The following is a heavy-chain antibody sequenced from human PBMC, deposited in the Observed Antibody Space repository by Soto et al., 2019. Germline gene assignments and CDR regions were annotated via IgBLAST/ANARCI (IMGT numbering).Heavy chain of an antibody. V-gene: IGHV1-18*01. CDR3: ARYCSSTSCYGPDAFDI. CDR2: ISAYNGNT. D-gene: IGHD2-2*01. J-gene: IGHJ3*02. Sequence: ASVKGSCKASGYTFTSYGISWVRQAPGQGLEWMGWISAYNGNTNYAQKLQGRVTMTTDTSTSTAYMELRSLRSDDTAVYYCARYCSSTSCYGPDAFDIWGQGTMVTVSS. CDR1: GYTFTSYG.